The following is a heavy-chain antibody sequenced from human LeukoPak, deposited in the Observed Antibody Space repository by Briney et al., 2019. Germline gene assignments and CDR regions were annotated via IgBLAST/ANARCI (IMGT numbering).Heavy chain of an antibody. J-gene: IGHJ3*02. CDR3: TSSQGGAAADLHDAFDI. D-gene: IGHD6-13*01. Sequence: PSETLSLTCTVSGGSISSFYWSWIRQPPGKELEWIGYISDREGATYNPSLKSRVTMSVDTSKTHFSLKLNSVTAADTAVYYCTSSQGGAAADLHDAFDIWGQGTMVTVSS. CDR1: GGSISSFY. V-gene: IGHV4-59*12. CDR2: ISDREGA.